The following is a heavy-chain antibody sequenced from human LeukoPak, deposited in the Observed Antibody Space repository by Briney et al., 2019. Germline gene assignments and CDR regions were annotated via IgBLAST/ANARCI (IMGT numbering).Heavy chain of an antibody. Sequence: GRSLRLSCAASGFTFSTYAMHWVRQAPGKGLDLVAVISYDGSNKYYADSVKGRFTIYRDNSKNTLYLEMNSLRAEDKAVYYCARRNHYESKEIDYWGQGTLVTVSS. CDR2: ISYDGSNK. CDR3: ARRNHYESKEIDY. D-gene: IGHD3-22*01. CDR1: GFTFSTYA. J-gene: IGHJ4*02. V-gene: IGHV3-30*04.